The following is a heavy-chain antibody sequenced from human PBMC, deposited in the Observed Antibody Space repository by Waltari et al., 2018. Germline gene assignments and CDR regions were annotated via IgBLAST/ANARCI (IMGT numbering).Heavy chain of an antibody. CDR2: ISYTGAT. V-gene: IGHV4-39*01. CDR1: GGSITNNRQY. D-gene: IGHD3-16*01. CDR3: ATYIGASIGTAAFDV. Sequence: QLHLQESGPGLVKPSETLSLTCSVSGGSITNNRQYWGWFRQTPGKGLDWIATISYTGATYNNPSLKSRVTISGDTSKNQFSLKLTSVTAADTAVYYCATYIGASIGTAAFDVWGRGALVTVSS. J-gene: IGHJ3*01.